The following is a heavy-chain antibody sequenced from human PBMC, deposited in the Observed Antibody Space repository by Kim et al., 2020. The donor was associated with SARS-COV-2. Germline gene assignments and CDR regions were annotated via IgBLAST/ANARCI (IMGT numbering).Heavy chain of an antibody. J-gene: IGHJ6*02. D-gene: IGHD3-16*02. CDR1: GFTFSDYY. Sequence: GGSLRLSCAASGFTFSDYYMSWIRQAPGKGLEWVSYISSSSSYTNYADSVKGRFTISRDNAKTSLYLQMNSLRAEDTAVYYCARVGYDYVWGSYRDYYYYDGMDLWGQGTTVTVSS. V-gene: IGHV3-11*05. CDR3: ARVGYDYVWGSYRDYYYYDGMDL. CDR2: ISSSSSYT.